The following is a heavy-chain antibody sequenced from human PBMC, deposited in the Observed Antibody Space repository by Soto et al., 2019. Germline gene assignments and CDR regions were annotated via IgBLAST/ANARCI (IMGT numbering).Heavy chain of an antibody. V-gene: IGHV3-30-3*01. CDR1: GFTFSSYA. CDR3: AREMWRPNYYYYGTDV. CDR2: ISYDGSNK. Sequence: GGSLRLSCAASGFTFSSYAMHWVRLAPGKGLEWVAVISYDGSNKYYADSVKGRFTISRDNSKNTLYLQTNSLRAEDKAVYYCAREMWRPNYYYYGTDVWGQGTTVTVSS. D-gene: IGHD2-21*01. J-gene: IGHJ6*02.